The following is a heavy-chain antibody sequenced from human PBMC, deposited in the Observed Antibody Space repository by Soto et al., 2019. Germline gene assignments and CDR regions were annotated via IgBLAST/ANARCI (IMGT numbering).Heavy chain of an antibody. D-gene: IGHD2-15*01. V-gene: IGHV3-13*01. Sequence: GGSLRLSCAASGFTFSSYDMHWVRQATGKGLEWVSAIGTAGDTYYPGYVKGRCTISRENAKNSLYLQMNSLRAGDMAVYYCARGYCSGGSCYYGMDVWGQGTTVTVSS. CDR3: ARGYCSGGSCYYGMDV. CDR2: IGTAGDT. CDR1: GFTFSSYD. J-gene: IGHJ6*02.